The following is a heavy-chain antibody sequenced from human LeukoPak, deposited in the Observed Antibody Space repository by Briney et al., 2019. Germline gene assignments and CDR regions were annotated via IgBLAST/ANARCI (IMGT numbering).Heavy chain of an antibody. CDR2: IYYSGST. V-gene: IGHV4-39*01. Sequence: PSETLSLTCTVSGGSISSSSYYWGWIRQPPGKGLEWIGSIYYSGSTYYNPSLKSRVTISVDTSKNQFSLKLSSVTAADTAVYYCARGLWFPSHYWGQGTLVTVSS. D-gene: IGHD3-10*01. CDR3: ARGLWFPSHY. CDR1: GGSISSSSYY. J-gene: IGHJ4*02.